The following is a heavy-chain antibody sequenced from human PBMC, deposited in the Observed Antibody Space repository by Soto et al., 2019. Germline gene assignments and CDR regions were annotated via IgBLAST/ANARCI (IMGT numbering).Heavy chain of an antibody. CDR3: ARFRGSYGMDV. Sequence: QVQLVQSGAEVKKPGASVKVSCKASVGTFSSDTISWVRQAPGQGLEWMGMIIPILGIPNYDQKIQGRVTITADKSTSTAYMELSSLRSEDTAVYYCARFRGSYGMDVWGQGTTVTVSS. V-gene: IGHV1-69*02. CDR1: VGTFSSDT. D-gene: IGHD3-10*01. J-gene: IGHJ6*02. CDR2: IIPILGIP.